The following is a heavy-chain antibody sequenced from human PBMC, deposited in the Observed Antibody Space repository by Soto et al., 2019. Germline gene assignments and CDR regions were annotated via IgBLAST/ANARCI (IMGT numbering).Heavy chain of an antibody. CDR2: INAGNGNT. J-gene: IGHJ4*02. V-gene: IGHV1-3*01. Sequence: ASVKVSCKASGYTFTSYAMHWVRQAPGQRLEWMGWINAGNGNTKYSQKFQGRVTITRDTSASTAYMELSSLRSEDTAVYYCARGDIVVVPAAHFDYWGQGTLVTVSS. D-gene: IGHD2-2*01. CDR1: GYTFTSYA. CDR3: ARGDIVVVPAAHFDY.